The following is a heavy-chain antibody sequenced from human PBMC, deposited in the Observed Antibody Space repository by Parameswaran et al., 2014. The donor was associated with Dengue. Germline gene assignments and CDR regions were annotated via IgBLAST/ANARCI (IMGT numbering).Heavy chain of an antibody. CDR3: ARYSSGWYDYYYYGMDV. V-gene: IGHV1-18*01. J-gene: IGHJ6*02. Sequence: SWVRQAPGQGLEWMGWISAYNGNTNYAQKLQGRVTMTTDTSTSTAYMELRSLRSDDTAVYYCARYSSGWYDYYYYGMDVWGQGTTVTVSS. D-gene: IGHD6-19*01. CDR2: ISAYNGNT.